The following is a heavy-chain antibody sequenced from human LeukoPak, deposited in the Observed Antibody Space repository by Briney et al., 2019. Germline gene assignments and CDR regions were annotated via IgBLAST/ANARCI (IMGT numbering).Heavy chain of an antibody. J-gene: IGHJ6*03. Sequence: PGGSLRLSCAASGFTFSSYAMSWVRQAPGKGLEWVSGISGSGGSTYFADSVKGRFTISRDNSKNTLYLQMNSLRAEDTAVYYCARDGYYYYYMDVWGKGTTVTVSS. CDR2: ISGSGGST. V-gene: IGHV3-23*01. CDR3: ARDGYYYYYMDV. CDR1: GFTFSSYA.